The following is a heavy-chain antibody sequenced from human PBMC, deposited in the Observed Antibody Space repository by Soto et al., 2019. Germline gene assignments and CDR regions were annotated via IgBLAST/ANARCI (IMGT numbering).Heavy chain of an antibody. V-gene: IGHV3-11*04. J-gene: IGHJ4*02. CDR2: ISSSGSAI. Sequence: PGGSLRLSCAASGFTFSDYYMSWIRQAPGKGLEWLSYISSSGSAIYYADSVKGRFTISRDNAKNSLYLQMNSLRAEDTAVYYCARTLYCYGGNCYSTPFDYWGRGTLVTVSS. CDR1: GFTFSDYY. CDR3: ARTLYCYGGNCYSTPFDY. D-gene: IGHD2-15*01.